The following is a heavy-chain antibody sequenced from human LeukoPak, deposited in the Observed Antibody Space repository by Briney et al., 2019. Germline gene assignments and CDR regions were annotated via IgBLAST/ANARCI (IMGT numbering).Heavy chain of an antibody. CDR3: ASGYYYSVMDV. Sequence: GGSLRLSCAASGFTFSSYWMHWVRQAPGKGLVWVSRIDGDGSSTSYADSVKGQFTISRDNVKNTPYLKMNSLRGEDTAVYYCASGYYYSVMDVWGQGTTVTVSS. V-gene: IGHV3-74*01. J-gene: IGHJ6*02. CDR1: GFTFSSYW. CDR2: IDGDGSST.